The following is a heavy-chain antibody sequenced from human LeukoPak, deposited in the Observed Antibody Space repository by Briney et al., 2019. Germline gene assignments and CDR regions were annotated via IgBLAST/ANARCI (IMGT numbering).Heavy chain of an antibody. V-gene: IGHV1-18*01. CDR1: GYTFTSYG. CDR3: ARGADSGYDFLSWFDP. D-gene: IGHD5-12*01. CDR2: ISAYNGNT. J-gene: IGHJ5*02. Sequence: GASVKVSCKASGYTFTSYGISWVRQAPGQGLEWMGWISAYNGNTNYAQKLQGRVTMTTDTSTSTAYMELRSLRSDDTAVYYCARGADSGYDFLSWFDPWGQGTLVTVSS.